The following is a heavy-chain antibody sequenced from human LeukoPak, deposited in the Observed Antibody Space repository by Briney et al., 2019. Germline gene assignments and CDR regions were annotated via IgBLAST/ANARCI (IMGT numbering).Heavy chain of an antibody. V-gene: IGHV1-3*02. Sequence: ASVKVSCKASGYTFTSYAMHWVRQAPGQRLEWMGWSNAGNGNTKYSQEFQGRVTITRDTSASTAYMELSSLRSEDMAVYYCARPRGRDGYIGGAFDIWGQGTMVTVSS. CDR1: GYTFTSYA. J-gene: IGHJ3*02. CDR3: ARPRGRDGYIGGAFDI. CDR2: SNAGNGNT. D-gene: IGHD5-24*01.